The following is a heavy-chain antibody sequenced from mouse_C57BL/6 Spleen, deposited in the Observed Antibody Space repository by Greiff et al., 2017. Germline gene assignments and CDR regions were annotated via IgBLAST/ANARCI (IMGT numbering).Heavy chain of an antibody. V-gene: IGHV7-3*01. CDR1: GFTFTDYY. D-gene: IGHD1-1*01. CDR2: IRNKANGYTT. Sequence: EVHLVESGGGLVQPGGSLSLSCAASGFTFTDYYMSWVRQPPGKALEWLGFIRNKANGYTTEYSASVKGRFTISSDNSQSILYLQMNALRAEDSATYYCARYDYYDAMDYWGQGTSVTVSS. J-gene: IGHJ4*01. CDR3: ARYDYYDAMDY.